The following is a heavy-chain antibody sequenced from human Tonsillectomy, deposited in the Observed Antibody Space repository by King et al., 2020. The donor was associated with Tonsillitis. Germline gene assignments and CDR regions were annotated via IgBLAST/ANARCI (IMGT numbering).Heavy chain of an antibody. CDR3: GRHAYFDY. J-gene: IGHJ4*02. CDR2: ISYSGST. CDR1: GGSISSSEYY. V-gene: IGHV4-39*01. Sequence: LQLQESGPGLVKPSETLSLTGTVSGGSISSSEYYWGWIRPPPGQGLEWIGSISYSGSTYCNPSLKSRVTISVDTSKNHFSLKLSSMTAADTAVYYCGRHAYFDYWGRGTLVTVSS.